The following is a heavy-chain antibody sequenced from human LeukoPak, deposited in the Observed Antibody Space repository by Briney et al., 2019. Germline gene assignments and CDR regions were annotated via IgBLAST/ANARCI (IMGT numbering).Heavy chain of an antibody. CDR1: GFTFISYG. V-gene: IGHV3-30*18. CDR2: ISYDGSNK. J-gene: IGHJ4*02. D-gene: IGHD5-12*01. Sequence: GWSLRLSCASSGFTFISYGMHGVRQAPGKGLEGVAVISYDGSNKYYADSVKGRFTISRDNSKNTLYLQMNSLRAEDTAVYYCAKDGVATIMGGYFDYWGQGTLVTVSS. CDR3: AKDGVATIMGGYFDY.